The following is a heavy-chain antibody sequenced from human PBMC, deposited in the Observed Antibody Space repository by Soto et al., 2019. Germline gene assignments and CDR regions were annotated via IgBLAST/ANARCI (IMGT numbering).Heavy chain of an antibody. CDR1: GFTFSSYG. CDR3: AKDLTPVATTKVFDY. V-gene: IGHV3-30*18. CDR2: ISYDGSNK. D-gene: IGHD5-12*01. J-gene: IGHJ4*02. Sequence: QVQLVESGGGVVQPGRSLRLSCAASGFTFSSYGMHWVRQAPGKGLEWVAVISYDGSNKYYADSVKGRFTISRDNSKNTLYLQMNSLRAEDTAVYYCAKDLTPVATTKVFDYWGQGTLVTVSS.